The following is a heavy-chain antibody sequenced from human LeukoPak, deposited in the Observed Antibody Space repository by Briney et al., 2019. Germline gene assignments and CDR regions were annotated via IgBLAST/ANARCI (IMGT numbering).Heavy chain of an antibody. Sequence: GGSLRLSCAASEFTFSSYWMHWVRQAPGKGLVWVSRINSDGSSTSYADSVKGRFTISRDNAKNTLYLQMNSLRAEDTAVYYCARDGGSSWPFDYWGQGTLVTVSS. V-gene: IGHV3-74*01. CDR1: EFTFSSYW. J-gene: IGHJ4*02. D-gene: IGHD6-13*01. CDR2: INSDGSST. CDR3: ARDGGSSWPFDY.